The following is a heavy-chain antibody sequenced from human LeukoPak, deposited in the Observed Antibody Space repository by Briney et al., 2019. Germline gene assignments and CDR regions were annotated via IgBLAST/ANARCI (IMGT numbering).Heavy chain of an antibody. D-gene: IGHD5-12*01. V-gene: IGHV4-61*08. CDR2: IYYSGST. Sequence: PSQTLSLTCTVSGGSISSGGYYWSWIRQPPGKGLEWIGYIYYSGSTNYNPSLKSRVTISVDTSKNQFSLKLSSVTAADTAVYYCARGYSGYDLAYYFDYWGQGTLVTVSS. CDR3: ARGYSGYDLAYYFDY. J-gene: IGHJ4*02. CDR1: GGSISSGGYY.